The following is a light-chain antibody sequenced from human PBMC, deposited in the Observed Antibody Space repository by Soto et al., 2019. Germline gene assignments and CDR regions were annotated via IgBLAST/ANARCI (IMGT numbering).Light chain of an antibody. CDR2: GAS. Sequence: EIVLTQSPGTLSLSPGERATLSCRASQSVRNSYLAWYQQKPGQAPSLLIYGASRTATGIPARFSGVGSGTDFTLTISRLEPEDFAVYYCQQSGSSPLSFGGGTKVEIK. J-gene: IGKJ4*01. CDR3: QQSGSSPLS. CDR1: QSVRNSY. V-gene: IGKV3-20*01.